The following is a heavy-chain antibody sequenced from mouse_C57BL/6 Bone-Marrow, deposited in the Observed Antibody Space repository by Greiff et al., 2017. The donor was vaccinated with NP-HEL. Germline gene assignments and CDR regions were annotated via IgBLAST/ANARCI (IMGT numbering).Heavy chain of an antibody. CDR3: ARQSFPLLRWGYFDY. Sequence: EVKLVESGGDLVKPGGSLKLSCAASGFTFSSYGMSWVRQTPDKRLEWVATISSGGSYTYYPDSVKGRFTISRDNAKNTLYLQMSSLKSEDTAMYYCARQSFPLLRWGYFDYWGQGTTLTVSS. D-gene: IGHD1-1*01. J-gene: IGHJ2*01. CDR1: GFTFSSYG. V-gene: IGHV5-6*01. CDR2: ISSGGSYT.